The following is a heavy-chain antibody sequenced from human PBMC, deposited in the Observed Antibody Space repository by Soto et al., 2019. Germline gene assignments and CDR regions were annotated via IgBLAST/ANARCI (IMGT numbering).Heavy chain of an antibody. Sequence: PSETLSLTCAVYGGSFSGFYWSWIRQTPGKGLEWIGGITHSGSSNYNPSLKSRVTILVDTSKNQFSLKMSSVTAADTAVFYCARGRGFCSGGSCYAYYGMDVWGQGTTVTVSS. D-gene: IGHD2-15*01. CDR2: ITHSGSS. CDR3: ARGRGFCSGGSCYAYYGMDV. V-gene: IGHV4-34*01. J-gene: IGHJ6*02. CDR1: GGSFSGFY.